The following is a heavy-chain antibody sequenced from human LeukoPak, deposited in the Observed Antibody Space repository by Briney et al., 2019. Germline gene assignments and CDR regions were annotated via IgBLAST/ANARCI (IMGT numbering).Heavy chain of an antibody. CDR1: GGSVVISSGYY. Sequence: SETLSLTCTVSGGSVVISSGYYWGWLRQPPVEGPEGIGSIFYSGTTHYNPSLESRLTISVDTSRNQFSLKLTSVTATDTAVYYCARHSDRDAGPWAFDIWGQGTMVTVSS. CDR3: ARHSDRDAGPWAFDI. D-gene: IGHD2-21*02. CDR2: IFYSGTT. V-gene: IGHV4-39*01. J-gene: IGHJ3*02.